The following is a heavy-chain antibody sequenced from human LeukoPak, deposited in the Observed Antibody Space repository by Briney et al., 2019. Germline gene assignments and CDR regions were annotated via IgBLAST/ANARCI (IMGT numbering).Heavy chain of an antibody. CDR1: GGSISSGSYY. J-gene: IGHJ4*02. CDR3: ARYSSGWSHFDY. Sequence: PSETLSLTCTVSGGSISSGSYYWSWIRQPAGKGLEWIGRIYTSGSTNYNPSLKSRVTISVDTSKNQFSLKLSSVTAADTAVYYCARYSSGWSHFDYWGQGTLVTVSS. V-gene: IGHV4-61*02. D-gene: IGHD6-19*01. CDR2: IYTSGST.